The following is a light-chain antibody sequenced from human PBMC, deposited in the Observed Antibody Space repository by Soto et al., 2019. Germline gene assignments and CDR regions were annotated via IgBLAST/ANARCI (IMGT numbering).Light chain of an antibody. CDR3: CSYAGSYTFVV. J-gene: IGLJ2*01. CDR1: SSDVGGYNY. CDR2: DVS. V-gene: IGLV2-11*01. Sequence: QSALTQPRSVSGSPGQSVTISCTGTSSDVGGYNYVSWYQQHPGKAPKLMIYDVSKRPSGVPDRFSGSKSGNTASLPISGLRAEDEADYYCCSYAGSYTFVVFGGGTKLTVL.